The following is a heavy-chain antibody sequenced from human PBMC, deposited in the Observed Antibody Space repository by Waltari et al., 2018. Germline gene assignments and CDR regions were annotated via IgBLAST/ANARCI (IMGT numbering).Heavy chain of an antibody. D-gene: IGHD6-13*01. Sequence: QVQLRESGPGLLKPSDTLSLTCSVSGDSIGNGYYSWGWIRQAPGKGLEGIGSIYFAGSTYYKPSRKSRLTISVDTSKNQFSLRLSSVTAADTAVYYCAREVGGSSWSTIPRGDAFDIWGQGTLVTVSS. J-gene: IGHJ3*02. CDR1: GDSIGNGYYS. CDR2: IYFAGST. V-gene: IGHV4-39*07. CDR3: AREVGGSSWSTIPRGDAFDI.